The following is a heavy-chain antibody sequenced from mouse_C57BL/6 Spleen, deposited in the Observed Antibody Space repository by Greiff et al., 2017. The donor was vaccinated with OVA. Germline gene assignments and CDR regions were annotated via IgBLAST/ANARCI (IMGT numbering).Heavy chain of an antibody. CDR1: GYTFTDYY. CDR2: INPNNGGT. Sequence: EVQLQQSGPELVKPGASVKISCKASGYTFTDYYMNWVKQSHGKSLEWIGDINPNNGGTSYNQKFKGKATLTVDKSSSTAYMELRSLTSEDSAVYYCARSHIMDYWGQGTSVTVSS. CDR3: ARSHIMDY. J-gene: IGHJ4*01. V-gene: IGHV1-26*01.